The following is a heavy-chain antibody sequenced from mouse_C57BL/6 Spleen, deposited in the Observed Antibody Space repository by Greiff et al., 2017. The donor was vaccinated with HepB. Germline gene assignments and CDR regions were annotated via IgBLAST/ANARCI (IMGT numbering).Heavy chain of an antibody. D-gene: IGHD4-1*01. J-gene: IGHJ3*01. V-gene: IGHV1-18*01. CDR1: GYTFTDYN. CDR2: INPNNGGT. CDR3: ARWGKLGGWFAY. Sequence: EVQLQQSGPELVKPGASVKIPCKASGYTFTDYNMDWVKQSHGKSLEWIGDINPNNGGTIYNQKFKGKATLTVDKSSSTAYMELRSLTSEDTAVYYCARWGKLGGWFAYWGQGTLVTVSA.